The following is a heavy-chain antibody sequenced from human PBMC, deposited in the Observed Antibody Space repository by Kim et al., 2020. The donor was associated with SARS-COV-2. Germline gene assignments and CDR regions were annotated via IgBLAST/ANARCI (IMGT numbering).Heavy chain of an antibody. D-gene: IGHD3-22*01. CDR2: INSDGSST. CDR3: ATEDYYDSSGYNLYYGMDV. J-gene: IGHJ6*02. Sequence: GGSLRLSCAASGFTFSSYWMHWVRQAPGKGLVWVSRINSDGSSTSYADSVKGRFTISRDNAKNTLYLQMNSLRADDTAVYYCATEDYYDSSGYNLYYGMDVWGQGTTVTVSS. V-gene: IGHV3-74*01. CDR1: GFTFSSYW.